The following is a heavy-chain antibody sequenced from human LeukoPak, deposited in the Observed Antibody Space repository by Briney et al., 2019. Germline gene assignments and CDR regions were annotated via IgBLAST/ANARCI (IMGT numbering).Heavy chain of an antibody. CDR1: GFTFSSYA. J-gene: IGHJ5*02. CDR3: AKDLGELWFGELFPFLFGP. V-gene: IGHV3-23*01. D-gene: IGHD3-10*01. Sequence: GGSLRLSCAASGFTFSSYAMSWVRQAPGKGLELVSAISGSGGSTYYADSVKGRFTISSDNSKNTLYLQMNRLRAEDTAVYYCAKDLGELWFGELFPFLFGPWGQGTLVTVSS. CDR2: ISGSGGST.